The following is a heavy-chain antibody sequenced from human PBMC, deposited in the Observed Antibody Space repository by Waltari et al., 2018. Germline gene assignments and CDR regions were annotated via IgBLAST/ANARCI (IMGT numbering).Heavy chain of an antibody. CDR2: IMTDGREE. V-gene: IGHV3-7*01. D-gene: IGHD3-22*01. J-gene: IGHJ3*02. Sequence: ESGGGLVQPGGSLRLSCAASGFTLSNYWMSWVRQAPGKGPEWVANIMTDGREEYYVDSVRGRFTISRDNAKNSLYLQMNSLRPEDTAVYYCVRDQWFAFDIWGQGTMVTVSS. CDR3: VRDQWFAFDI. CDR1: GFTLSNYW.